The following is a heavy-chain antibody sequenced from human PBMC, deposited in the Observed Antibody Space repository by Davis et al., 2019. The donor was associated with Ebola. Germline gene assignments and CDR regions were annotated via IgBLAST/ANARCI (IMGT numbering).Heavy chain of an antibody. V-gene: IGHV3-33*01. CDR3: VRDQNSNPNYYYYYMDV. J-gene: IGHJ6*03. Sequence: GGSLRLSCAASGFTFSDFGIHWVRQAPGKGLEWVAVIWYDGSNKYYADSVKGRFTISRDNSKNTLYLQMDSLRVEDTAVYYCVRDQNSNPNYYYYYMDVWGKGTTVTVSS. D-gene: IGHD2/OR15-2a*01. CDR1: GFTFSDFG. CDR2: IWYDGSNK.